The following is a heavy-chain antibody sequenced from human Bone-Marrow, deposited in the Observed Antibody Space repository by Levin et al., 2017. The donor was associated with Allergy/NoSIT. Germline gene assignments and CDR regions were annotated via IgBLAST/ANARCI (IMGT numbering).Heavy chain of an antibody. CDR3: TTEPDYQILTGYSHDGFHI. CDR1: EFTFDDAW. J-gene: IGHJ3*02. V-gene: IGHV3-15*01. Sequence: KAGGSLRLSCAASEFTFDDAWMSWVRQAPGKGLEWVGRIKSQSDGGTTDFAAPVKGRFTISIDDSKNTLYLHMNSLKTEDTGMYYCTTEPDYQILTGYSHDGFHIWGQGTMVTVSS. D-gene: IGHD3-9*01. CDR2: IKSQSDGGTT.